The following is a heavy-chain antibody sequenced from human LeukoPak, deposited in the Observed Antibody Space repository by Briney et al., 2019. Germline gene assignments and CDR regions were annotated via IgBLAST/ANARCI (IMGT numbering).Heavy chain of an antibody. Sequence: ASVKVSCKVSGYTLTELSMHWVRQAPGKGLEWMGGFDPEDGETIYAQKFQGRVTMTEDTSTDTAYMELSSLRSEDTAVYYCARDLAYCGGDCYSDLDYWGQGTLVTVSS. CDR2: FDPEDGET. J-gene: IGHJ4*02. CDR1: GYTLTELS. V-gene: IGHV1-24*01. CDR3: ARDLAYCGGDCYSDLDY. D-gene: IGHD2-21*02.